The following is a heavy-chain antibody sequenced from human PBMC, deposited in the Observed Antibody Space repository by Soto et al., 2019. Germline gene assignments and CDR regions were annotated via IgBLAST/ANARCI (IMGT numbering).Heavy chain of an antibody. CDR2: INHSGST. J-gene: IGHJ5*02. Sequence: SETLSLTCAVYGVYFSGYYWSWIRQPPGKGLEWIGEINHSGSTNYNPSLKSRVTISVDTTKNQFSLKLSSVTAADTAVYYCARAGMGYCSGGSCYRWFDPWGQGTLVTVSS. D-gene: IGHD2-15*01. CDR1: GVYFSGYY. CDR3: ARAGMGYCSGGSCYRWFDP. V-gene: IGHV4-34*01.